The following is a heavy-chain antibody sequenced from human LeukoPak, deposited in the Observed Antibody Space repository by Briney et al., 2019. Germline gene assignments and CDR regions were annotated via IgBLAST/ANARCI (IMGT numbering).Heavy chain of an antibody. CDR2: IYTSGST. D-gene: IGHD5-24*01. V-gene: IGHV4-61*02. Sequence: PSETLSLTCTVSGGSISSGSYYWSWIRQPAGKGLEWIGRIYTSGSTNYNPSLKSRVTISVDTSKNQFSLKLSSVTAADTAVYYCARLCSETSLLTRRDGYNQVPRFDYWGQGTLVTVSS. CDR3: ARLCSETSLLTRRDGYNQVPRFDY. CDR1: GGSISSGSYY. J-gene: IGHJ4*02.